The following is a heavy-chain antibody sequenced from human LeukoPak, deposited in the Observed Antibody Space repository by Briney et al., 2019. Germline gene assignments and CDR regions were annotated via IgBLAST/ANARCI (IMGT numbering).Heavy chain of an antibody. CDR1: GFTVSSNY. J-gene: IGHJ6*02. CDR3: ARATSYYYYGMDV. D-gene: IGHD4-11*01. CDR2: IYSGGST. V-gene: IGHV3-53*01. Sequence: GGSLRLSCAASGFTVSSNYMSWVRQAPGKGLEWGSVIYSGGSTYYSDSVKGRFTISRDNSKNTLYLQMNSLRAEDTAVYYCARATSYYYYGMDVWGQGTTVTVSS.